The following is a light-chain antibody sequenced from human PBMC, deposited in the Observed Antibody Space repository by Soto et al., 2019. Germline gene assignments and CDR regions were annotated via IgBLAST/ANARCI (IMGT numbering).Light chain of an antibody. CDR3: QQTSITPYT. Sequence: DLQMTQSPSSLSASVGDRVTITCRPSQSINSYLNWYQQKPGKAPKLLIYAASSLQSGVPLRFSGSGSGTDFTLTITTLQPEDFAIYYCQQTSITPYTFGQGTKLEIK. V-gene: IGKV1-39*01. J-gene: IGKJ2*01. CDR1: QSINSY. CDR2: AAS.